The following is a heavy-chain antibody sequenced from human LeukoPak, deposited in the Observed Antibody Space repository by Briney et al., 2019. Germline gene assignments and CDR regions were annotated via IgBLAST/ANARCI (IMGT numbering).Heavy chain of an antibody. V-gene: IGHV1-2*02. Sequence: ASVKVSCKASGYTFTGYYMHWVRQAPGQGLEWMGWINPNSGGTNYAQKFQGRVTMTRDTSISTAYMELSRLRSDDTAVYYCARGLGSSSWYSYYYYYYMDVWGKGTTVTVSS. CDR1: GYTFTGYY. CDR2: INPNSGGT. CDR3: ARGLGSSSWYSYYYYYYMDV. D-gene: IGHD6-13*01. J-gene: IGHJ6*03.